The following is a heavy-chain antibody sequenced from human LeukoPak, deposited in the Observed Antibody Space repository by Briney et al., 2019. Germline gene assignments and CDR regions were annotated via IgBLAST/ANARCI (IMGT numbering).Heavy chain of an antibody. CDR3: SRENGAFSPFGY. V-gene: IGHV4-4*02. Sequence: SETLSLTCGVSGGSITTTNWWCWVRQFPGQGLQWIGLVSLEGVSNYNPSLTSRVTLSLAWAKNLFFLNRTSVTAATTALYYGSRENGAFSPFGYWGKGILVTV. CDR1: GGSITTTNW. J-gene: IGHJ4*02. D-gene: IGHD2-8*01. CDR2: VSLEGVS.